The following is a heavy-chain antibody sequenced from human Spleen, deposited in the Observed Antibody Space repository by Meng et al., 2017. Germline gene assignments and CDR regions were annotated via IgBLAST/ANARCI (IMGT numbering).Heavy chain of an antibody. J-gene: IGHJ4*02. CDR3: ARGTPGRSYSDY. V-gene: IGHV1-18*01. Sequence: HLLQSGPEVKQPGASLKVSCKASDYTFIGYGVCWVRQAPGQGLEWMAWLGAHPGDTSFAPKFLGRVTVTADTATATAYMELRSLRSDDTAVYYCARGTPGRSYSDYWGPGTLVTVSS. D-gene: IGHD3-10*01. CDR1: DYTFIGYG. CDR2: LGAHPGDT.